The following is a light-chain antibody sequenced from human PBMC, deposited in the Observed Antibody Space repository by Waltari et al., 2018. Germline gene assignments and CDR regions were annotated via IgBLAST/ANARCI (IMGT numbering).Light chain of an antibody. V-gene: IGKV1-5*03. CDR3: QQYYNYWT. J-gene: IGKJ1*01. CDR2: KAS. CDR1: QSINAW. Sequence: DIQMTQSPSTLSASVGDRVTITCRASQSINAWLAWYQQKPGKAPKILIYKASNLESGVPSRFSGSGSGTEFTLTISSLQPGDFATYYCQQYYNYWTFGQGTKVEIK.